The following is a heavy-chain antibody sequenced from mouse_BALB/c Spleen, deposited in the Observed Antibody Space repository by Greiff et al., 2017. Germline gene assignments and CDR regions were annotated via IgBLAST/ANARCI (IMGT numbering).Heavy chain of an antibody. CDR2: ISSGGSYT. CDR1: GFTFSSYA. D-gene: IGHD1-1*01. Sequence: EVQVVESGGGLVKPGGSLKLSCAASGFTFSSYAMSWVRQSPEKRLEWVAEISSGGSYTYYPDTVTGRFTISRDNAKNTLYLEMSSLRSEDTAMYYCARATTVPRFAYWGQGTLVTVSA. CDR3: ARATTVPRFAY. V-gene: IGHV5-9-4*01. J-gene: IGHJ3*01.